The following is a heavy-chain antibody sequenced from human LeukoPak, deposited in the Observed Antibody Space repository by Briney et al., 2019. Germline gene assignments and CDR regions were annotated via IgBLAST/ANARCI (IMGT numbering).Heavy chain of an antibody. J-gene: IGHJ4*02. CDR2: IYYSGST. D-gene: IGHD6-13*01. CDR1: GGSISSSSYY. Sequence: PSETLSLTCTVSGGSISSSSYYWGWIPQPPGKGLESVGSIYYSGSTYYNPSLQNRVTISVDTSKNQFSLKLSSVTAADTAVYYCARRYGYSSSCFDYWGQGTLVSVSS. CDR3: ARRYGYSSSCFDY. V-gene: IGHV4-39*01.